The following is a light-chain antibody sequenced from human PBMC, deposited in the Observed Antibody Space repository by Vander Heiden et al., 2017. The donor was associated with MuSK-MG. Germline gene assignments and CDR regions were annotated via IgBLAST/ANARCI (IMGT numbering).Light chain of an antibody. Sequence: QSALPPPRSVFGSPGQSVTISCTGTSSDVGGYYHVSWYQHHPGTHPPLMIYDVGKRPSGGPDRFSGSKSGNTASLAISGLQAEDEADYYCCSYAGSYTYVFGTGTKVTVL. CDR3: CSYAGSYTYV. V-gene: IGLV2-11*01. J-gene: IGLJ1*01. CDR1: SSDVGGYYH. CDR2: DVG.